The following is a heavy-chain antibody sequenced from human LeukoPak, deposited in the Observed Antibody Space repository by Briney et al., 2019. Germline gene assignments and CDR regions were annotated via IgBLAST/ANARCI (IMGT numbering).Heavy chain of an antibody. CDR2: IHYSGST. D-gene: IGHD3-10*01. Sequence: SETLSLTCTVSGGSISSYYWSWIRQPPGVGLEWIGYIHYSGSTKYNSSLKSRVSISVDTSKHHFSLNLSSVTAADTAVYYCASLRGFRGAFDIWGQGTMVTVSS. V-gene: IGHV4-59*01. CDR1: GGSISSYY. J-gene: IGHJ3*02. CDR3: ASLRGFRGAFDI.